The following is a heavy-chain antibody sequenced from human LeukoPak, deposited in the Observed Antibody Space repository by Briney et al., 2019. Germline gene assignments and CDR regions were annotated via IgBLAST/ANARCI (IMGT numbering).Heavy chain of an antibody. CDR1: GYTFTSYA. CDR2: INAGNGNT. V-gene: IGHV1-3*01. CDR3: ARGGSSWYKTIFDY. D-gene: IGHD6-13*01. Sequence: GASVKVSCKASGYTFTSYAMHWVRQAPGQRLEWMGWINAGNGNTKYSQKFQGRVTITGDTSASTAYMELSSLRSEDTAVYYCARGGSSWYKTIFDYWGQGTLVTVSS. J-gene: IGHJ4*02.